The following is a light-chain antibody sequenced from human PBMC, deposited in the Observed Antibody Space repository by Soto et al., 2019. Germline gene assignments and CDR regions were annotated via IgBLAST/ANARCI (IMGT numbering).Light chain of an antibody. CDR3: SSYTTSAPYV. J-gene: IGLJ1*01. CDR1: SSDVGGYHY. V-gene: IGLV2-14*01. Sequence: QSALTQPASVSGSPGQSITISCTGSSSDVGGYHYVSWYQHHPGRAPKLIIYEVTIRPSGVSNRFSGSKSGNTASLTISGLQAEDEADYYCSSYTTSAPYVFGSGTKLTVL. CDR2: EVT.